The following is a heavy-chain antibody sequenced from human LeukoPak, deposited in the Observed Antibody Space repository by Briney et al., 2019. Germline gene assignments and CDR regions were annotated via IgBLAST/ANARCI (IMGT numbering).Heavy chain of an antibody. CDR2: INHSGST. Sequence: PSETLSLTCAVYGGSFSGYYWSWIRQPPGKGLEWIGEINHSGSTNYNPSLKSRVTISVDTSKNQFSLKLSSVTAADTAVYYCASRRGPVDTAIVKSQGGGYYFDYWGQGTLVTVSS. CDR1: GGSFSGYY. CDR3: ASRRGPVDTAIVKSQGGGYYFDY. D-gene: IGHD5-18*01. V-gene: IGHV4-34*01. J-gene: IGHJ4*02.